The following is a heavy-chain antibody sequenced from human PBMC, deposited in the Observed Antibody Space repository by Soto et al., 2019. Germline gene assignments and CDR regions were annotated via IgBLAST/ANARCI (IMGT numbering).Heavy chain of an antibody. J-gene: IGHJ4*02. CDR2: IIPVFATT. Sequence: QEQLVQSGAEVKKSGSSVKVSCKASGGLFSTYAISWVRQAPGQGLEWMGGIIPVFATTYYAEKFEGRVTITADESTNTAYMELSSLRSEDTAMYYCARMKLASLDHWGQGTLVTVSS. CDR1: GGLFSTYA. V-gene: IGHV1-69*01. CDR3: ARMKLASLDH.